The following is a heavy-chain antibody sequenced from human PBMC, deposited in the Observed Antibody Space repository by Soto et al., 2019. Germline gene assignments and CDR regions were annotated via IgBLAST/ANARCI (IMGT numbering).Heavy chain of an antibody. J-gene: IGHJ4*02. CDR1: GFTFRIYG. D-gene: IGHD1-26*01. CDR2: ISYNGTNK. V-gene: IGHV3-30*18. Sequence: GGSLRLSCAGSGFTFRIYGMHWVRQAPGKGLEWVAVISYNGTNKYYADSVRGRFTISRDNPKNTLYLQMNSLRAEDTAVYYCAKDVGPTPLNFWGQGTPVTVSS. CDR3: AKDVGPTPLNF.